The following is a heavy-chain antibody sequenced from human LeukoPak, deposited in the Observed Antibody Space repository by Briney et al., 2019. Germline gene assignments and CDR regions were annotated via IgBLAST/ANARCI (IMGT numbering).Heavy chain of an antibody. Sequence: SETLSLTCTVSGGSISSYYWSWIRQPPGKGLEWIGDIYYSGSTNYNPSLKSRVTISVDTSKNQFSLKLSSVTAADTAVYYCARGYWYFDLWGRGTLVTVSS. CDR1: GGSISSYY. CDR2: IYYSGST. V-gene: IGHV4-59*01. CDR3: ARGYWYFDL. J-gene: IGHJ2*01.